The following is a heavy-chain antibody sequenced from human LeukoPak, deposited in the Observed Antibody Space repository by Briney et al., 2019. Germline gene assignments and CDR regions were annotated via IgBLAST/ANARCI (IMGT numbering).Heavy chain of an antibody. D-gene: IGHD5-12*01. CDR2: IHHIGNT. CDR3: ARAPGYDYQNYYYGMDV. CDR1: GGAIISSDW. V-gene: IGHV4-4*02. J-gene: IGHJ6*02. Sequence: PSETLSLTCAVSGGAIISSDWWSWARQPPGKGLEWIGEIHHIGNTSYNSSLKSRVTISIDKSKNQFSLKLSSVTAADTAVYYCARAPGYDYQNYYYGMDVWGQGTTVTVSS.